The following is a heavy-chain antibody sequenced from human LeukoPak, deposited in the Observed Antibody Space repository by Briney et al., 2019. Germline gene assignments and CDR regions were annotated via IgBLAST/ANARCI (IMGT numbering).Heavy chain of an antibody. CDR3: ARLNYYFYGTDV. Sequence: SETLSLTCTLSGGSITTYHWSWIRQPPGKGLEWIGYIHYRGTTNYNPSLKSRVTISVDTSKNQFSLNMRSVTASDTAVYYCARLNYYFYGTDVWGQGTSVTVSS. CDR2: IHYRGTT. V-gene: IGHV4-59*08. J-gene: IGHJ6*02. CDR1: GGSITTYH.